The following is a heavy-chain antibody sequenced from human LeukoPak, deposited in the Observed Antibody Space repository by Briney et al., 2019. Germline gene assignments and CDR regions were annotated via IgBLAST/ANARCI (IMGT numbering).Heavy chain of an antibody. J-gene: IGHJ4*02. V-gene: IGHV3-23*01. CDR1: GFTFSNYA. CDR2: ISGNGGRT. CDR3: AKAHSISWPYAFDS. D-gene: IGHD6-13*01. Sequence: GGSLRLSRAVSGFTFSNYAMAWVRQAPGKGLEWVSAISGNGGRTYSADSVQGRFTISRDNSKNTVYLQMDNLRAEGSAMYYCAKAHSISWPYAFDSWGQGTLVTVSS.